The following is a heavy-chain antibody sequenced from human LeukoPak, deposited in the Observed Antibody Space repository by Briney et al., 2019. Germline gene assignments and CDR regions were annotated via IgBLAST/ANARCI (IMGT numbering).Heavy chain of an antibody. D-gene: IGHD3-16*01. CDR3: ATRGQSGHHYYYMDV. CDR1: GGSFSGYY. J-gene: IGHJ6*03. Sequence: SETLSLTCAVYGGSFSGYYWSWIRQPPGKGLEWIGEINHSGSTNYNPSLKSRVTISVDTSKNQFSLKLGSVTAADTAVYYCATRGQSGHHYYYMDVWGKGTTVTVSS. V-gene: IGHV4-34*01. CDR2: INHSGST.